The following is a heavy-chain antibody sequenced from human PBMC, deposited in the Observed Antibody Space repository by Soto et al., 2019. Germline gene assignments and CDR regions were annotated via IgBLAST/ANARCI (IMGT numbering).Heavy chain of an antibody. V-gene: IGHV4-34*01. CDR3: ARWGIVGYCSGGSCSRKYYGMDV. J-gene: IGHJ6*02. CDR1: GGSFSGYY. D-gene: IGHD2-15*01. Sequence: QVQLQQWGAGLLKPSETLSLTCAVYGGSFSGYYWSWIRQPPGKGLEWIGEINHSGSTNYNPSLKSRVPISVDTSKNQFSLKLSSVTAADTAVYYCARWGIVGYCSGGSCSRKYYGMDVWGQGTTVTVSS. CDR2: INHSGST.